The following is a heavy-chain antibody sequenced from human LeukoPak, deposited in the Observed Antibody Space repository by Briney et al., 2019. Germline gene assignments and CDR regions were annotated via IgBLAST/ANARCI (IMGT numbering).Heavy chain of an antibody. J-gene: IGHJ4*02. Sequence: GASVKVSCKASGDTFSGYHIYWVRQAPGQGLEWMGWVNPNNGGANYAQTFQGRVTMTRDTSVSTAYMELHKVTSDDTAVYYCARNIALGDLYEPTFDYWGQGTLVTVSS. V-gene: IGHV1-2*02. CDR2: VNPNNGGA. CDR1: GDTFSGYH. D-gene: IGHD3-16*01. CDR3: ARNIALGDLYEPTFDY.